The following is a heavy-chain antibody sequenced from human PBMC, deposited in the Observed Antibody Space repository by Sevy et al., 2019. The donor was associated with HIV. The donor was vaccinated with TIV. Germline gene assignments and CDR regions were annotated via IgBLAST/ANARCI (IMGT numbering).Heavy chain of an antibody. CDR1: GGSISSGGYS. CDR2: IYHSGST. V-gene: IGHV4-30-2*01. CDR3: ARGYDYDGSSYYPPYFDY. Sequence: SETLSLTCAVSGGSISSGGYSWSWIRQPPGKGLEWIGYIYHSGSTYYNPSLKSRVTITVDRTKTQFSLKLSSVTAADTAVYYCARGYDYDGSSYYPPYFDYWGQGTLVTVSS. J-gene: IGHJ4*02. D-gene: IGHD3-22*01.